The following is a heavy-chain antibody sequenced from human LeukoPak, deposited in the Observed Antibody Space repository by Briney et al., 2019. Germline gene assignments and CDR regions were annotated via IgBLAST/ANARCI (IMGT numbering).Heavy chain of an antibody. CDR1: GFTLSSYS. D-gene: IGHD6-19*01. V-gene: IGHV3-48*02. Sequence: GGSLRLSCAASGFTLSSYSMNWVRQAPGKGLEWISYIDSDTYGNTIYYPHTVKGRFTISRDNAKNSLYLQMDSLRDEDTAVYYCARDLIAVAGFTRDFWGQGTLVTVSS. CDR2: IDSDTYGNTI. CDR3: ARDLIAVAGFTRDF. J-gene: IGHJ4*02.